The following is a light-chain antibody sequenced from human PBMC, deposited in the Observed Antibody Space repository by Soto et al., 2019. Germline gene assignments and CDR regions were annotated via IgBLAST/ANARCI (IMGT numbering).Light chain of an antibody. CDR2: DDN. Sequence: QSVLTQPPSVSGAPGQRVTISCTGSGSDIGAGYDVHWYQQLPGTAPKLLIYDDNNRPSGVPDRFSGSKSGTSASLAITGLQAEDEADYYCQSYDNSLSGSYVFGTGTKVTVL. J-gene: IGLJ1*01. CDR1: GSDIGAGYD. V-gene: IGLV1-40*01. CDR3: QSYDNSLSGSYV.